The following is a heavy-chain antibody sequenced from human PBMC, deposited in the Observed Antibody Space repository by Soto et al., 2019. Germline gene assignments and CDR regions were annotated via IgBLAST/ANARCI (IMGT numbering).Heavy chain of an antibody. J-gene: IGHJ5*02. CDR2: IYHSGST. CDR1: GGSVRDGSYY. D-gene: IGHD1-7*01. Sequence: SETLSLTCTVSGGSVRDGSYYWAWLRQPPGKGLEWIGHIYHSGSTIYNPSLKSRVTISIDTSKSQFSLNLNSMTAADTAVYYCAGYNWNYYFDPWGQGTRVTVSS. V-gene: IGHV4-61*01. CDR3: AGYNWNYYFDP.